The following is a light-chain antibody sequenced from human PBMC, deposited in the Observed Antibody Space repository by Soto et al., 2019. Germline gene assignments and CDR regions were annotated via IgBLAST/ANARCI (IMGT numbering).Light chain of an antibody. CDR1: QGISNC. J-gene: IGKJ5*01. CDR2: AAS. V-gene: IGKV1-27*01. CDR3: QKYSSVLT. Sequence: DIQMTQSPSSLSASVGHRVTITCRASQGISNCLAWYQQKPGKVPKLLISAASTLQSGVPSRFSGSGSGTDFTLTITSLQPEDVASYYCQKYSSVLTFGQGTRLEIK.